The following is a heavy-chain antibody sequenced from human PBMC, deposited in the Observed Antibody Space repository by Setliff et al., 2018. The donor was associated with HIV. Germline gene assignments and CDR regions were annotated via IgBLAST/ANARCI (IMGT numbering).Heavy chain of an antibody. CDR3: ARAHFLVAMTRNWFDP. D-gene: IGHD5-12*01. CDR2: INPNSGGT. CDR1: GYTFTDFY. V-gene: IGHV1-2*06. J-gene: IGHJ5*02. Sequence: ASVKVSCKASGYTFTDFYIHWVRQAPGQGLEWIGRINPNSGGTNYAQKFQGRVTMTRDTSISTAYMELSRLRSDDTAVYYCARAHFLVAMTRNWFDPWGQGTLVTVSS.